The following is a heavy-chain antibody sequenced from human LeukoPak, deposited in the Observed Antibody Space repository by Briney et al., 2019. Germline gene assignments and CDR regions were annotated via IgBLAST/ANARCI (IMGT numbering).Heavy chain of an antibody. CDR2: INHSGST. CDR3: AVGDPWYYGMDV. V-gene: IGHV4-34*01. CDR1: GGSFSGYY. J-gene: IGHJ6*02. D-gene: IGHD3-16*01. Sequence: PSETLSLTCAVYGGSFSGYYWSWIRQPPGKGLEWIGEINHSGSTNYNPSLKSRVTISVDTSKNQFSLKLSSVTAADTAVYYCAVGDPWYYGMDVWGQGTTVTVSS.